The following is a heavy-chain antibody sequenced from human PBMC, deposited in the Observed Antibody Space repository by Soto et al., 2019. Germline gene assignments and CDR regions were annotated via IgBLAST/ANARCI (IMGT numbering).Heavy chain of an antibody. CDR3: ARVPSCTLPVYFDY. D-gene: IGHD2-8*01. Sequence: QVQLVESGGGVVQPGRSLRLSCAASGFTFSSYGMHWVRQAPGKGLEWVAVIWYDGRNKYYADSVKGRFTISRDNSKNTRYLQMNSLRAEDTAVYYCARVPSCTLPVYFDYWGQGTLVTVAS. CDR2: IWYDGRNK. J-gene: IGHJ4*02. V-gene: IGHV3-33*01. CDR1: GFTFSSYG.